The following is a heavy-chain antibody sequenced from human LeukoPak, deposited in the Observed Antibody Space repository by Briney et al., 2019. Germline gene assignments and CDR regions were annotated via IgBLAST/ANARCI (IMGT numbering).Heavy chain of an antibody. CDR3: VRRATVVDAFDI. CDR1: GGSISSSNYY. CDR2: IYYSGST. Sequence: SETLSLTCTVSGGSISSSNYYWGWIRQPPGKGLEWIGSIYYSGSTYYNPSLKSRVTISVDTSKNQFSLKLSSVTAADTAVYYCVRRATVVDAFDIWGQGTMVTVSS. V-gene: IGHV4-39*01. J-gene: IGHJ3*02. D-gene: IGHD4-23*01.